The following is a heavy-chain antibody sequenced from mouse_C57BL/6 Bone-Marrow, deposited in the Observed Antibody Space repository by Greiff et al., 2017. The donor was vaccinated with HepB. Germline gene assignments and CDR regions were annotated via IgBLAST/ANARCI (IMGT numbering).Heavy chain of an antibody. Sequence: QVQLQQPGAELVKPGASVKLSCKASGYTFTSYWMQWVKQRPGQGLERIGEIDPSDSYTNYNQKFKGKATLTVDTSSSTAYMQLSSLTSEDSAVYYCARLGDYDFAYWGQGTLVTVSA. CDR3: ARLGDYDFAY. CDR2: IDPSDSYT. J-gene: IGHJ3*01. V-gene: IGHV1-50*01. CDR1: GYTFTSYW. D-gene: IGHD2-4*01.